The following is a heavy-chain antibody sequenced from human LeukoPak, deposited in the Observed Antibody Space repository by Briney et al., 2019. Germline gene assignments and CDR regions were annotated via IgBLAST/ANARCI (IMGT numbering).Heavy chain of an antibody. CDR1: GFTFSSYG. J-gene: IGHJ4*02. CDR2: IWYDGTNK. V-gene: IGHV3-33*01. Sequence: PGGSLRLSCVASGFTFSSYGRHWVRQAPGKGLEWVAVIWYDGTNKYYADSVKGRFTISRDSSKNTLYLQMNSLRAEDTAVYYCARAAYDNSGYLTLWGQGTLVTVSS. CDR3: ARAAYDNSGYLTL. D-gene: IGHD3-22*01.